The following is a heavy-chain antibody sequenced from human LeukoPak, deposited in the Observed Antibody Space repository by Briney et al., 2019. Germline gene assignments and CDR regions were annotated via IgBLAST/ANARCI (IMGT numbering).Heavy chain of an antibody. CDR1: GFPFNTYA. Sequence: GGSLRLSCAASGFPFNTYAMSWVRQAPGKGLEWVSSISGGGGTTYYADSVRGRFTISRDNSKDTLDLQMDSLRAEDTAVYYCAKSHHVTAIDYWGQGTLVTVSS. CDR2: ISGGGGTT. CDR3: AKSHHVTAIDY. V-gene: IGHV3-23*01. J-gene: IGHJ4*02. D-gene: IGHD2-21*02.